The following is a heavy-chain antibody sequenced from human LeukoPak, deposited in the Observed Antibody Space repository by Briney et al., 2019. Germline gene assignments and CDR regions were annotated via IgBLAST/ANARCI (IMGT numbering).Heavy chain of an antibody. CDR2: IYNSGST. Sequence: SSETLSLTCTVSGGSISSGDYYWSWIRQPPGKGLEWIGYIYNSGSTYYNPSLKSRVTISVDTSNNQFSLKLTSVTAADTAVYYCAREGTREWETDYWGQGTLVTVSS. CDR3: AREGTREWETDY. J-gene: IGHJ4*02. V-gene: IGHV4-30-4*08. D-gene: IGHD1-26*01. CDR1: GGSISSGDYY.